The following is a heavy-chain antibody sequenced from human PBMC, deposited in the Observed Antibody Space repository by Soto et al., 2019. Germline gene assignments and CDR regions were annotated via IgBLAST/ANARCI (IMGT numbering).Heavy chain of an antibody. D-gene: IGHD3-3*01. CDR1: GYTFTSYD. CDR3: ASASITIFGVELDY. CDR2: MNPNSGNT. Sequence: ASVKVSCKASGYTFTSYDINWVRQATGQGLEWMGWMNPNSGNTGYAQKFQGRVTMTRNTSISTAYMELSSLRSEDTAVYYCASASITIFGVELDYWGQGTLVTVSS. J-gene: IGHJ4*02. V-gene: IGHV1-8*01.